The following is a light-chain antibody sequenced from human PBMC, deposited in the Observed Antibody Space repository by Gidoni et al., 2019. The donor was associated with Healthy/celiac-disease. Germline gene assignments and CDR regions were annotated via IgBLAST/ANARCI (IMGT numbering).Light chain of an antibody. CDR2: KAS. CDR1: QSISSW. CDR3: QQYNSYPWT. V-gene: IGKV1-5*03. Sequence: DIQMTQSPSTLSASVGDRVTITCRASQSISSWLAWYQQKPGKAPKLLIYKASSLESGVPSRFSGSGSGTQFTLTISSLQPDYFATFYCQQYNSYPWTFGQGTKVEIK. J-gene: IGKJ1*01.